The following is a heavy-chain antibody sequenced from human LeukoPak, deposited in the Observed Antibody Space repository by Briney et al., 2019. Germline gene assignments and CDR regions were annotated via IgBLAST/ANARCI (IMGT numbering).Heavy chain of an antibody. CDR1: GFTFSDYY. Sequence: PGGSLRLSCAASGFTFSDYYMNWVRQAPGKGLEWVSYISSSSSTIYYADSVKGRFTISRDNSKNTLYLQMNSLRAEDTAVYYCARDGSGWKQRTQYYFDYWGQGTLVTVSS. CDR2: ISSSSSTI. CDR3: ARDGSGWKQRTQYYFDY. J-gene: IGHJ4*02. D-gene: IGHD6-19*01. V-gene: IGHV3-48*01.